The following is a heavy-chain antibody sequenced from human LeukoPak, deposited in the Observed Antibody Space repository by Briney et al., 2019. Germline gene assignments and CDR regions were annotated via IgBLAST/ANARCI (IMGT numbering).Heavy chain of an antibody. D-gene: IGHD6-19*01. J-gene: IGHJ3*02. V-gene: IGHV3-9*03. CDR2: ISWDSGSI. CDR3: AKEGGSGWPLEAFDI. Sequence: GISWDSGSIGYADSVRGLLTIARDNAKNSVYLQMNSLRAEDIALYYCAKEGGSGWPLEAFDIWGQGTMVTVSS.